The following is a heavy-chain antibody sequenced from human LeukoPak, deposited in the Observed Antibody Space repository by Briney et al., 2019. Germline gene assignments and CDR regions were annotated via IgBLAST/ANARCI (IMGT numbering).Heavy chain of an antibody. V-gene: IGHV4-34*01. CDR2: INHSGST. CDR3: ARGGGQWLLDDY. CDR1: GGSFSGYY. J-gene: IGHJ4*02. Sequence: TPETLSLTCAVYGGSFSGYYWSWIRQPPGKGLEWIGEINHSGSTNYNPSLKSRVTISVDTSKNQFSLKLSSVTAADTAVYYCARGGGQWLLDDYWGQGTQVTISS. D-gene: IGHD6-19*01.